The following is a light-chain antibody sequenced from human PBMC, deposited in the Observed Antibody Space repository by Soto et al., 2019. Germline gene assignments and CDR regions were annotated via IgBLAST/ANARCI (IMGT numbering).Light chain of an antibody. CDR1: ESVTKSL. J-gene: IGKJ1*01. CDR3: QQYGSLPRT. CDR2: GAS. V-gene: IGKV3-20*01. Sequence: EIVLTQSPGTLSLSPGERATLSCRASESVTKSLLAWYQQKPGQTPRLLIYGASSRATGIPDRFSGSGSGTDFTLTISRLEPEDSAVYYCQQYGSLPRTFGQGTKVEIK.